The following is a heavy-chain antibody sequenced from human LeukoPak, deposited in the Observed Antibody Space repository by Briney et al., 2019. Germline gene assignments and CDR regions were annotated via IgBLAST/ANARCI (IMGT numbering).Heavy chain of an antibody. CDR2: ISWNSGSI. J-gene: IGHJ6*03. D-gene: IGHD2-15*01. CDR3: AKASGGSYYYYVDV. Sequence: GGSLRLSCAASGFTFDDYAMHWVRQAPGKGLEWVSGISWNSGSIGYADSVKGRFTISRDNAKNSLYLQMNSLRAEDMALYYCAKASGGSYYYYVDVWGKGTTVTVSS. CDR1: GFTFDDYA. V-gene: IGHV3-9*03.